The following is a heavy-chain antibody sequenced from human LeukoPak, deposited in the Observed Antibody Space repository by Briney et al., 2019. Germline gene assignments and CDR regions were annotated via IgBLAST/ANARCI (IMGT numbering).Heavy chain of an antibody. D-gene: IGHD4-17*01. J-gene: IGHJ4*02. Sequence: GGSLTLSCAASGFPFSSYAMNWVRHAPGKGLELVASISASGSGTYYADAVKGRFTISKDNSKSTLYLQMNSLRAEDTAVYYCAKPLSAVTSGRWGQGTLVTVSS. CDR3: AKPLSAVTSGR. CDR1: GFPFSSYA. CDR2: ISASGSGT. V-gene: IGHV3-23*01.